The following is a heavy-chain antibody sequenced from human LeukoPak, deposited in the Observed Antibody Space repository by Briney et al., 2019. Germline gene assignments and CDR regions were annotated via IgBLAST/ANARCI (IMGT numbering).Heavy chain of an antibody. CDR3: ARDFLTGYFDY. V-gene: IGHV3-48*02. D-gene: IGHD3-9*01. CDR2: ISSSGSTK. CDR1: GFTFSNYE. J-gene: IGHJ4*02. Sequence: QTGGSLRLSCAASGFTFSNYEMNWVRQAPGKGLEWVSYISSSGSTKYYADSVKGRFTISRDNVKNSLFLQMNSLSDEDTAVYYCARDFLTGYFDYWGQGTLVTVSS.